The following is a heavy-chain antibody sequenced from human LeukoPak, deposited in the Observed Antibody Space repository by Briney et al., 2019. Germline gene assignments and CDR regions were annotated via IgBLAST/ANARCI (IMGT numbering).Heavy chain of an antibody. V-gene: IGHV1-8*01. CDR1: GYTFTSYD. J-gene: IGHJ6*03. D-gene: IGHD3-10*01. Sequence: ASVKVSCKASGYTFTSYDINWVRQATGQGLEWVGWMNPNSGNTGYAQKFQGRVTMTRNTSISTAYMELSSLRSEDTAVYYCARGPDYYGSGSSRLYYYYYMDVWGKGTTVTVSS. CDR3: ARGPDYYGSGSSRLYYYYYMDV. CDR2: MNPNSGNT.